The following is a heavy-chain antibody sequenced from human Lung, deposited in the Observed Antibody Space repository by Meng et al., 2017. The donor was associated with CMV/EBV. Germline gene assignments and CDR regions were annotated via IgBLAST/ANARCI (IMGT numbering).Heavy chain of an antibody. D-gene: IGHD3-16*01. J-gene: IGHJ4*02. V-gene: IGHV2-5*01. CDR2: VYWNEDK. Sequence: FSGFSLRATGVGVGWIRRPPGKALECLAMVYWNEDKSYSPSLKGRLTITKDTSKNQVVLEMTKMDPVDTGTYYCAYKPRGSTQFDDWGQGTLVTVSS. CDR1: GFSLRATGVG. CDR3: AYKPRGSTQFDD.